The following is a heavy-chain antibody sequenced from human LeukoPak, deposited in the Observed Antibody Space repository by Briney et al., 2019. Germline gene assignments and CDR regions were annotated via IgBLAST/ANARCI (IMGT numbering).Heavy chain of an antibody. Sequence: SQTLSLTCTVSGGSISSGGYYWSWIRQPPGKGLEWIGYIYHSGSTYYNPSLKSRVTISVDRSKNQFSLKLSSVTAADTAVYYCARATVGYYFDYWGQGTLVTVSS. CDR1: GGSISSGGYY. CDR3: ARATVGYYFDY. D-gene: IGHD4-23*01. CDR2: IYHSGST. V-gene: IGHV4-30-2*01. J-gene: IGHJ4*02.